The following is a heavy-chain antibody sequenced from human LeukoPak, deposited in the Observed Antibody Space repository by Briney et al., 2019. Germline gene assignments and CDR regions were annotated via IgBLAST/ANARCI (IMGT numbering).Heavy chain of an antibody. V-gene: IGHV7-4-1*02. J-gene: IGHJ4*02. CDR1: GYTFTSYA. CDR2: INTNTGNP. CDR3: ARGSHSSSWYEIGY. Sequence: RASVKVSCKASGYTFTSYAMNWVRQAPGQGLEWMGWINTNTGNPTYAQGFTGRFVFSLDTSVSTAYLQISSLKAEDTAVYYCARGSHSSSWYEIGYWGQGTLVTVSS. D-gene: IGHD6-13*01.